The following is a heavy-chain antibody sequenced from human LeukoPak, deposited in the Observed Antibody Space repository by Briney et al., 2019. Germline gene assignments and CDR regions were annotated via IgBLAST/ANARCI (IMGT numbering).Heavy chain of an antibody. Sequence: PGGSLRLSCAASGFIFDKYWMSWIRQPPGKGLEWIGSIYYSGSTYYNPSLKSRVTISVDTSKNQFSLKLSSVTAADTAVYYCASVQQLAIDYWGQGTLVTVSS. CDR3: ASVQQLAIDY. J-gene: IGHJ4*02. V-gene: IGHV4-39*07. CDR2: IYYSGST. CDR1: GFIFDKY. D-gene: IGHD6-13*01.